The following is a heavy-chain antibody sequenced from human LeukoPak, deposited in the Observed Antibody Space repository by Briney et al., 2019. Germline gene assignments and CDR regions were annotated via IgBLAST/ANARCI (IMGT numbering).Heavy chain of an antibody. V-gene: IGHV3-7*01. CDR2: MNQDGSEK. CDR1: GFTFSDSW. J-gene: IGHJ6*02. Sequence: GGSLRLSCAASGFTFSDSWMSWVRRAPGKGLEWVANMNQDGSEKDYVDSVKGRFTISRDNARNSLYLQMVSLRAEDTAVYYCATYTHWVAGDVWGQGTTVTVSS. D-gene: IGHD3-16*01. CDR3: ATYTHWVAGDV.